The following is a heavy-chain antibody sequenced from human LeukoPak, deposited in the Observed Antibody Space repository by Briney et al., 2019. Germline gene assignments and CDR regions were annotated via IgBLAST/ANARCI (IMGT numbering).Heavy chain of an antibody. V-gene: IGHV4-38-2*02. CDR2: IYHSGST. Sequence: PSETLSLTCAVSGYSISSGYYWGWIRQPPGKGLEWIGSIYHSGSTYYNPSLKSRVTISVDASKNQFSLKLSSVTAADTAVYYCARDGDYGDLDYWGQGTLVTVSS. CDR1: GYSISSGYY. CDR3: ARDGDYGDLDY. D-gene: IGHD4-17*01. J-gene: IGHJ4*02.